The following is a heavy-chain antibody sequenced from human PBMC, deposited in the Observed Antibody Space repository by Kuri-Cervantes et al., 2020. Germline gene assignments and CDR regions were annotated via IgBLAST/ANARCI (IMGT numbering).Heavy chain of an antibody. J-gene: IGHJ4*02. V-gene: IGHV3-20*04. Sequence: GEFLKISCAASGFTFDDYGMSWVRQAPGKGLEWVSGINWNGGRTGYADSVKGRFTISRDNAKNSLYLQMNSLRVEDTAVYYCARDRVGGYSYGPAPYWGQGTLVTVSS. CDR3: ARDRVGGYSYGPAPY. D-gene: IGHD5-18*01. CDR2: INWNGGRT. CDR1: GFTFDDYG.